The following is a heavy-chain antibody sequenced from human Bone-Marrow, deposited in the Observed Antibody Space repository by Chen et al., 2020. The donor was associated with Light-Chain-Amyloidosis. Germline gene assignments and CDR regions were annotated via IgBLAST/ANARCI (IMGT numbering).Heavy chain of an antibody. CDR3: ARRRDGYNFDY. V-gene: IGHV5-51*01. D-gene: IGHD5-12*01. Sequence: DVQLEQSGPEVKKPGESLKISCKGFGYTYPNYWIGWVRQMPGKGLEWMGVIYPDDSDARYSPSFEGQVTISADKSITTAYLQWRSLKASDTAMYYCARRRDGYNFDYWGQGTLVTVSS. J-gene: IGHJ4*02. CDR2: IYPDDSDA. CDR1: GYTYPNYW.